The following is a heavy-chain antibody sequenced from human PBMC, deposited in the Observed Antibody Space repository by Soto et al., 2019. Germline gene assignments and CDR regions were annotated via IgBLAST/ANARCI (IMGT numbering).Heavy chain of an antibody. D-gene: IGHD2-2*01. CDR1: GFTLSSYG. CDR2: MSSDGSNK. J-gene: IGHJ4*02. CDR3: AKDRGSMLFDY. V-gene: IGHV3-30*18. Sequence: GGSLRLSCAASGFTLSSYGMHWVRQAPGKGLEWVAVMSSDGSNKYYADSVKGRFTISRDNSKNTLYLQMNSLRADDTAVYYCAKDRGSMLFDYWGQGTLVTVS.